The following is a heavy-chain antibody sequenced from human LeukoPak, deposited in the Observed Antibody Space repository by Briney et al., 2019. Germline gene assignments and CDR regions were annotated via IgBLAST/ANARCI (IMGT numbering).Heavy chain of an antibody. Sequence: GGSLRLSCAASGFNVNNAWMSWVRQAPGKGLEWVGRIRSKIDGGATDYAAPVKGRFTISRDDPKNTLYLQINSLKIEDTAMYYCYTSITDCWGQGTLVTVSS. V-gene: IGHV3-15*07. CDR1: GFNVNNAW. CDR2: IRSKIDGGAT. CDR3: YTSITDC. J-gene: IGHJ4*02. D-gene: IGHD2-21*01.